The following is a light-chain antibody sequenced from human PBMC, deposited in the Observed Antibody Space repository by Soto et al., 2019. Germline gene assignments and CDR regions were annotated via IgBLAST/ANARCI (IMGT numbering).Light chain of an antibody. V-gene: IGLV1-40*01. CDR3: QSYDSSLSAWV. CDR2: GNS. Sequence: QSVLTQPPSVSGDPGQRVTISCTGSSSNIGAGYDVHWYQQLPGTAPKLLIYGNSNRPSGVPDRFSGSKSGTSASLAITGLQAEDDADYYCQSYDSSLSAWVFGGGTKLTVL. J-gene: IGLJ3*02. CDR1: SSNIGAGYD.